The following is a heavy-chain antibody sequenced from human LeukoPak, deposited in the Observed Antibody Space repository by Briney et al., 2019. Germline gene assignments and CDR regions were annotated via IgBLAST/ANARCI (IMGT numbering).Heavy chain of an antibody. CDR3: ARVDSGYDSGYYYYYMDV. V-gene: IGHV3-7*01. CDR1: GFTFTSNW. Sequence: PGGSLRLSCAASGFTFTSNWMSWVRQAPGKGLEWVANIKQDGSEKYYVDSVKGRFIISRDNAKNSLYLQMSSLRAEDTAVYYCARVDSGYDSGYYYYYMDVWGKGTTVTVSS. CDR2: IKQDGSEK. D-gene: IGHD5-12*01. J-gene: IGHJ6*03.